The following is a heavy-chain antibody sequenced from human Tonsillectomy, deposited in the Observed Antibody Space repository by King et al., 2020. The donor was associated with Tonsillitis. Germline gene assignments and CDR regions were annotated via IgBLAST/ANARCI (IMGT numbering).Heavy chain of an antibody. Sequence: ITLKESGPTLVKPTQTLTLTCTFSGFSLCTSGVGVGWIRQPPGKALEWLALIYWNDDKRYSPSLKSRLTITKDTSKNQVVLTMTNMDPVDTATYYCAQSYDFWSGYYSWYFDLWGRGTLVTVSS. CDR1: GFSLCTSGVG. J-gene: IGHJ2*01. V-gene: IGHV2-5*01. CDR2: IYWNDDK. D-gene: IGHD3-3*01. CDR3: AQSYDFWSGYYSWYFDL.